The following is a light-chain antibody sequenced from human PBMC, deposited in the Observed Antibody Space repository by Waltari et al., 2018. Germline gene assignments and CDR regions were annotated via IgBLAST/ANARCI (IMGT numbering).Light chain of an antibody. Sequence: VLTQPPSVSGAPGQRVTIPCTGSSSNTGPPSDENWYQQLPGTPPKLLIHAGFSRPSGVPDRFSGSRSGASASLAITGLQAEDEGDYYCQSYDTSLGGSYVFGSGTKVTVL. CDR3: QSYDTSLGGSYV. CDR1: SSNTGPPSD. CDR2: AGF. V-gene: IGLV1-40*01. J-gene: IGLJ1*01.